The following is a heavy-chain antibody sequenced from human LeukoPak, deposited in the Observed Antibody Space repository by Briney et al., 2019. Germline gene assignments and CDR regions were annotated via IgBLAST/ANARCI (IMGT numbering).Heavy chain of an antibody. CDR2: IYYSGST. Sequence: SETLSLTCAVSGGSISSGGYYWGWIRQPPGKGLEWIGYIYYSGSTSYNPSLKSRVTISVDTSKNQFSLKLTSVAAADTAVYYCARGSRVSSNWYVYYYSDYWGQGTLVTVSS. CDR1: GGSISSGGYY. D-gene: IGHD6-13*01. CDR3: ARGSRVSSNWYVYYYSDY. V-gene: IGHV4-61*08. J-gene: IGHJ4*02.